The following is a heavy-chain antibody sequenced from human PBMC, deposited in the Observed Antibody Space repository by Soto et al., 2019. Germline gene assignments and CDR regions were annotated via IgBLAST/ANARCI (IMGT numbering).Heavy chain of an antibody. CDR3: ARTLGSSGYYYFDY. CDR2: IIHILGIA. V-gene: IGHV1-69*10. Sequence: GPSVKVSCKASAGTFSSYAISWVRQPPGQGLEWMGGIIHILGIANYAQKFQGRVTITADKSTSTAYMELSSLRSEDTAVYYCARTLGSSGYYYFDYWGQGTLVTVSS. J-gene: IGHJ4*02. D-gene: IGHD3-22*01. CDR1: AGTFSSYA.